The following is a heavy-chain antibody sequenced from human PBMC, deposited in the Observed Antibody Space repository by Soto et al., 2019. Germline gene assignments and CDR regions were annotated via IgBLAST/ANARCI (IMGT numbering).Heavy chain of an antibody. V-gene: IGHV3-33*01. Sequence: QVQLVESGGGVVQPGRSLRLSCAASGFTFSSSGMHWVRQAPGKGLERVAVIWYDGSVKYYADSVKGRFTISRDNSKNTLYLQMNSLRAEDTAVYYCARALDYGGNGAFDIWGQGTMVTVSS. D-gene: IGHD4-17*01. CDR1: GFTFSSSG. CDR3: ARALDYGGNGAFDI. CDR2: IWYDGSVK. J-gene: IGHJ3*02.